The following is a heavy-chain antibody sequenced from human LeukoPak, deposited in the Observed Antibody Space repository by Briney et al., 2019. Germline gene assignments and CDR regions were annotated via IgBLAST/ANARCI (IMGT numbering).Heavy chain of an antibody. V-gene: IGHV3-30*04. Sequence: GGSLRLSCAASGFTFSSYAMHWVRQAPGKGLEWVAVISYDGSNKYYADSVKGRFTISRDNSKNTLYLQMNSLRAEGTAVYYCAKVLGDWGYYFDYWGQGTLVTVSS. J-gene: IGHJ4*02. D-gene: IGHD7-27*01. CDR1: GFTFSSYA. CDR2: ISYDGSNK. CDR3: AKVLGDWGYYFDY.